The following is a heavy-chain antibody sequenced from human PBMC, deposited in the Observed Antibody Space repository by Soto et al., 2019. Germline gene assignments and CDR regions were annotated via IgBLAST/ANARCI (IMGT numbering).Heavy chain of an antibody. CDR1: GFTFSSYG. D-gene: IGHD6-13*01. V-gene: IGHV3-30*18. Sequence: QVQLVESGGGVVQPGRSLRLSCAASGFTFSSYGMHWVRQAPGKGLEWVAVISYDGSNKYYADSVKGRFTISRDNSKNTLYLQMNSLRAEDTAVYYCAKNTERLAAAATWVGAFDIWGQGTMVTVSS. CDR2: ISYDGSNK. J-gene: IGHJ3*02. CDR3: AKNTERLAAAATWVGAFDI.